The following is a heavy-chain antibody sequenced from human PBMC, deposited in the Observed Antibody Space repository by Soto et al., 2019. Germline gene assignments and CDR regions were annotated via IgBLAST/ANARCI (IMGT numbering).Heavy chain of an antibody. J-gene: IGHJ4*01. CDR2: INSYNGKT. D-gene: IGHD3-10*01. CDR1: GYSFRNFG. Sequence: ASVKVSCKASGYSFRNFGINWVRQAPGQGLEWMGWINSYNGKTSYAQSLQDRVTMTTDTSTATAYLELRSLNSDDTAIYYCAKDRQPLSTCPFYLDSWGQ. CDR3: AKDRQPLSTCPFYLDS. V-gene: IGHV1-18*01.